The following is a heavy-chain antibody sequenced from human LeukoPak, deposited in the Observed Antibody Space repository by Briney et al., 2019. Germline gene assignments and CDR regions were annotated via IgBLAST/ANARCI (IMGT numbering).Heavy chain of an antibody. J-gene: IGHJ6*03. D-gene: IGHD6-19*01. Sequence: GGSLRLSCAASGFTFSSYGMSWVRQAPGQGLEWVSAISGSGGSTYYADSVKGRFTISRDNSKNTLYLQMNSLRAEDTAVYYCASSRGGGWYPPHYYYYYYRDVWGKGTTVTVSS. CDR1: GFTFSSYG. V-gene: IGHV3-23*01. CDR2: ISGSGGST. CDR3: ASSRGGGWYPPHYYYYYYRDV.